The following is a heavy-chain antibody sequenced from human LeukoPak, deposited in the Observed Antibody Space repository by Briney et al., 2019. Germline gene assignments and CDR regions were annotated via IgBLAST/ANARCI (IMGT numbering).Heavy chain of an antibody. J-gene: IGHJ6*02. D-gene: IGHD6-6*01. CDR3: ASWSRIAARRYYYYGMDV. Sequence: GGSLRLSCAASGFTFSSYSMNWVRQAPGKGLEWVSVIYSGGSTYYADSVKGRFTISRDNSKNTLYLQMNSLRAEDTAVYYCASWSRIAARRYYYYGMDVWGQGTTVTVSS. V-gene: IGHV3-53*01. CDR2: IYSGGST. CDR1: GFTFSSYS.